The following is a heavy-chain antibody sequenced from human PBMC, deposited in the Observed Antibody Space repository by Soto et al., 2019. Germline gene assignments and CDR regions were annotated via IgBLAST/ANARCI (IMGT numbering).Heavy chain of an antibody. CDR2: IYTSGST. CDR1: GGSISSYY. V-gene: IGHV4-4*07. Sequence: ASETLSLTCTVSGGSISSYYWIWIRQPAGKGLEWIGRIYTSGSTNYNPSLKSRVTMSVDTSKNQFSLKLSSVTAADTAVYYCARDRWLRSPAYYYGMDVWGQGTTVTVSS. CDR3: ARDRWLRSPAYYYGMDV. D-gene: IGHD5-12*01. J-gene: IGHJ6*02.